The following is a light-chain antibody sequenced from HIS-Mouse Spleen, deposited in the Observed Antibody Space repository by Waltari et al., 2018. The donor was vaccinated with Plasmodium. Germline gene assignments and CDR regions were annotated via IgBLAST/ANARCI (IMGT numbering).Light chain of an antibody. Sequence: EIVLTQSPGTLSLSPGERATLSCRASQSVSSSYLAWNQQKPGQAPRRLIYGASSRSTGIPDRFSGSGSGTDFTLTISRLEPEDFAVYYCQQYGSSPYTFGQVTKLEIK. V-gene: IGKV3-20*01. CDR2: GAS. CDR3: QQYGSSPYT. CDR1: QSVSSSY. J-gene: IGKJ2*01.